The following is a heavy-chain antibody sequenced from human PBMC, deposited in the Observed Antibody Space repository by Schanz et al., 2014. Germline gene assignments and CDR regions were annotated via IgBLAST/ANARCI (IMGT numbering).Heavy chain of an antibody. V-gene: IGHV3-23*01. D-gene: IGHD6-13*01. CDR2: ISDSGDTA. CDR1: GLIFSNYA. Sequence: EVHLLESGGGLVEPGGSLKLSCAASGLIFSNYAMSSVRQAPGKGLEWVSLISDSGDTAYYADSVKGRFTISSDNSKSTLYLQMSSLRAEDTAVYYCAKSQGSSFDSWGQGTLVTVSS. CDR3: AKSQGSSFDS. J-gene: IGHJ4*02.